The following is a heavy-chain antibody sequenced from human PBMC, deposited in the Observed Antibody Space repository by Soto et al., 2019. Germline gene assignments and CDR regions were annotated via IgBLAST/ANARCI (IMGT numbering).Heavy chain of an antibody. V-gene: IGHV3-23*01. Sequence: GGSLRLSCAASGFTFSTFAMNWVRQAPGKGLEWVSTISGSGGGTYSGDSVKGRFTISRDNSKNTLYLQMNSLRAEDTAVYYCAKATAAAFTTQIVLGHYFYGMDVWGQGTTVTVSS. CDR1: GFTFSTFA. CDR3: AKATAAAFTTQIVLGHYFYGMDV. CDR2: ISGSGGGT. D-gene: IGHD2-21*01. J-gene: IGHJ6*02.